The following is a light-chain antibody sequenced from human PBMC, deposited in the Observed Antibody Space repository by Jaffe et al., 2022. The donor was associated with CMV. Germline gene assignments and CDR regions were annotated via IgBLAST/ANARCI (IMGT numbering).Light chain of an antibody. Sequence: QSVLTQPPSASGTPGQRVTVSCSGSSSNIGSNSVSWYQQLPGTAPKLLIHTTDQRPPGVPDRFSGSKSGTSASLAISGLQSEDEAAYYCAAWDDSLNGFYVFGTGTEVTVL. J-gene: IGLJ1*01. V-gene: IGLV1-44*01. CDR1: SSNIGSNS. CDR2: TTD. CDR3: AAWDDSLNGFYV.